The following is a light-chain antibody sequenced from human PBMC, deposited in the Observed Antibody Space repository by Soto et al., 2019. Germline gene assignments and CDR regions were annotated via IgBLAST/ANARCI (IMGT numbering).Light chain of an antibody. CDR1: QPIRTW. Sequence: EIQVTHSPSALSSTVEDRVTITCRASQPIRTWLAWYQEKPGKAPKLLIYDASSLEGGVPSRFSGSGSGTEFTLTISSLQPDDFATYYCHQYNYYRQTFGQGTKVDIK. CDR2: DAS. J-gene: IGKJ1*01. CDR3: HQYNYYRQT. V-gene: IGKV1-5*01.